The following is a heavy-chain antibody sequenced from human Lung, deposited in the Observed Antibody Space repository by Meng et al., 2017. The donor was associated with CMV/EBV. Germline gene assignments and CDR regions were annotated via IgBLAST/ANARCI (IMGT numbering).Heavy chain of an antibody. Sequence: SXAASGFIFSNCWMTWVRQAPGEGLEWVANIKEDGSEKSYVDSVKARFTISRDNAKNSLSLEMNSLRAEDMAVYYCAREQGAMGGNYYYAMDVWGQGXTVTASS. CDR1: GFIFSNCW. CDR3: AREQGAMGGNYYYAMDV. D-gene: IGHD3-10*01. J-gene: IGHJ6*02. V-gene: IGHV3-7*01. CDR2: IKEDGSEK.